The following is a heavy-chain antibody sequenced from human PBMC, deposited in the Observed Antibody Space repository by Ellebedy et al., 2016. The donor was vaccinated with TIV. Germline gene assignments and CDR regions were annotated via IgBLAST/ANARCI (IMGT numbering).Heavy chain of an antibody. J-gene: IGHJ4*02. Sequence: AASVKVSCKASGYTFTNYGISWVRQAPGQGLEWMGWISAFNGNANYAQKFQGRVTMTTDTSTSTAYMELRSLRSDDTAIYYCARTAVPGYFDYWGQGTLVTVSS. CDR2: ISAFNGNA. V-gene: IGHV1-18*04. CDR3: ARTAVPGYFDY. D-gene: IGHD3-9*01. CDR1: GYTFTNYG.